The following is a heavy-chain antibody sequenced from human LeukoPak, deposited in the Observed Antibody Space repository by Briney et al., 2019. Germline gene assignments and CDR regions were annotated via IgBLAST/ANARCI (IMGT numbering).Heavy chain of an antibody. CDR2: ISSSSSYT. CDR1: GFTFSDYY. CDR3: AKGKDSVAGATNDY. J-gene: IGHJ4*02. V-gene: IGHV3-11*06. Sequence: GGSLRLSCAASGFTFSDYYMSWIRQAPGKGLEWVSYISSSSSYTNYADCVKGRFTISRDNAKNSLYLQMNSLRAEDTAVYYCAKGKDSVAGATNDYWGQGALVTVSS. D-gene: IGHD6-19*01.